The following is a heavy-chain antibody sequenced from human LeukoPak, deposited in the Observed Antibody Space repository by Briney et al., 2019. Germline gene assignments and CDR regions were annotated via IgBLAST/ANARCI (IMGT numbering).Heavy chain of an antibody. D-gene: IGHD2-2*01. CDR1: GFTFDDYA. V-gene: IGHV3-53*01. Sequence: PGGSLRLSCAVSGFTFDDYAMHWVRQAPGKGLEWVSLIDRGGNTYYADSVKGRFTISRDTSKNALYLQMNSLRAEDTAVYYCARDSCSLTMCFGYFDHWGQGSLVTVSS. J-gene: IGHJ4*02. CDR2: IDRGGNT. CDR3: ARDSCSLTMCFGYFDH.